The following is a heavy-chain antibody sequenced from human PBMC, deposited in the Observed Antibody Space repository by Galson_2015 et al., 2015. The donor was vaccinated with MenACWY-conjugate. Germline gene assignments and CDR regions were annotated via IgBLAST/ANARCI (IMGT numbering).Heavy chain of an antibody. V-gene: IGHV3-48*02. D-gene: IGHD5-12*01. CDR2: ITNSGNSI. CDR3: ASYRDSGYDSPFDY. J-gene: IGHJ4*02. CDR1: GFTFSIYS. Sequence: SLRLSCAASGFTFSIYSMSWVRQAPGKGLEWVSYITNSGNSIYYGDSVKGRFTISRDNAKNSLYLQVNSLRDEDTAVYYCASYRDSGYDSPFDYWGQGTLVTVSS.